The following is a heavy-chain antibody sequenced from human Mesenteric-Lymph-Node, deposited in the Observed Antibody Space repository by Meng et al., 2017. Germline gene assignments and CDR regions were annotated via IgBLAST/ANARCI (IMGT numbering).Heavy chain of an antibody. Sequence: GGSLRLSCAASGFTFDDYAMHWVRQAPGKGLEWVSGISWNSGSIGYADSVKGRFTISRDNSKNTLYLQMNSLRAEDTAVYYCAREKLLTTVTTWVAPHLDYWGQGTLVTVSS. CDR1: GFTFDDYA. CDR3: AREKLLTTVTTWVAPHLDY. J-gene: IGHJ4*02. V-gene: IGHV3-9*01. D-gene: IGHD4-17*01. CDR2: ISWNSGSI.